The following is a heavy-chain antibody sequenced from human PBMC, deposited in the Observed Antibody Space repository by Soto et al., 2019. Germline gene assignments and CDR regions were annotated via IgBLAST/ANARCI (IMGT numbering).Heavy chain of an antibody. CDR1: GFPFSSYD. D-gene: IGHD3-16*01. CDR3: PKEKGFEHLWVFDS. V-gene: IGHV3-30*18. Sequence: AGGSLRLSCAASGFPFSSYDMHWVRQAPGKGLGWVALISYDGSRTSYSGSVKGRFTISRDNSKNTLFLQMDNLRPDDTAVYYWPKEKGFEHLWVFDSWGQGTLVTVSS. CDR2: ISYDGSRT. J-gene: IGHJ5*01.